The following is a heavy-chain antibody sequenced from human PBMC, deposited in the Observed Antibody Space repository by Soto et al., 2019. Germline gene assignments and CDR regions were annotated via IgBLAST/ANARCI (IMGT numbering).Heavy chain of an antibody. D-gene: IGHD6-19*01. J-gene: IGHJ4*02. CDR2: LYYTGST. CDR1: GASISGYH. V-gene: IGHV4-59*08. CDR3: ARGVAIGWYTDFFDL. Sequence: QVQLQESGPGLVKPSETLSHTCTVSGASISGYHWGWIRQPPGTGLEWIGYLYYTGSTHYNPSLKSRVTMSGDTSKNQFSLKLNSVTAADTAVYYCARGVAIGWYTDFFDLWGQGPLVTVSS.